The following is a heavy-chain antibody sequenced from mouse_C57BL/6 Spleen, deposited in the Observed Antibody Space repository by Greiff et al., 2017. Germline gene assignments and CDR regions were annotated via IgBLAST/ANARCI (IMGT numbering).Heavy chain of an antibody. CDR2: IYPRSGNT. V-gene: IGHV1-81*01. J-gene: IGHJ4*01. D-gene: IGHD1-1*01. Sequence: QVQLQQPGAELVMPGASVKLSCKASGYTFTSYGISWVKQRTGQGLEWIGEIYPRSGNTYYNEKFKGKATLTADKSSSTAYMELRSLTSEDSAVYFCARGITTVVATNAMDYWGQGTSVTVSS. CDR1: GYTFTSYG. CDR3: ARGITTVVATNAMDY.